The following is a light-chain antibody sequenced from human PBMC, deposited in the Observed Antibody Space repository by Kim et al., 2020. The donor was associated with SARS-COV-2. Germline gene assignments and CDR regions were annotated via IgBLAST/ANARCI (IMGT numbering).Light chain of an antibody. J-gene: IGLJ3*02. CDR2: DLT. CDR3: SSYTSSSTLGV. Sequence: ITISCTGSTSDIGNSNYVSWYQQHPGKAPKLIIYDLTYRPSGVSSRFSASKSGNTASLTISGLQADDEADYYCSSYTSSSTLGVFGGGTKLTVL. V-gene: IGLV2-14*03. CDR1: TSDIGNSNY.